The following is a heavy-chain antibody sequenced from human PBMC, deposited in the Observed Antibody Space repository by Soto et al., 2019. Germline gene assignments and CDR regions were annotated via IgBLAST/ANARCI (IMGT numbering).Heavy chain of an antibody. CDR1: GGSFSGYY. V-gene: IGHV4-34*01. CDR2: INHSGST. CDR3: ARVYSSSWYRAGWFDP. J-gene: IGHJ5*02. D-gene: IGHD6-13*01. Sequence: TSETLSLTCAVYGGSFSGYYWSWIRQPPGKGLEWIGEINHSGSTNYNPSLKSRVTISVDTSKNQFSLKLSSVTAADTAVYYCARVYSSSWYRAGWFDPWGQGTLVTVSS.